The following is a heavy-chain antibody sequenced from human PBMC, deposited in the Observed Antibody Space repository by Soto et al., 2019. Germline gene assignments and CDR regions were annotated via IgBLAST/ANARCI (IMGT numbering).Heavy chain of an antibody. J-gene: IGHJ4*02. D-gene: IGHD3-22*01. V-gene: IGHV3-15*01. CDR3: TTYDYYDSSGPNKYYFDY. CDR2: IKSKTDGGTT. Sequence: GGSLRLSCAASGFTFSNAWMSWVRQAPGKGLEWVGRIKSKTDGGTTDYAAPVKGRFTISRDDSKNTLYLQMNSLKTEDTAVYYCTTYDYYDSSGPNKYYFDYWGQGTLVTVSS. CDR1: GFTFSNAW.